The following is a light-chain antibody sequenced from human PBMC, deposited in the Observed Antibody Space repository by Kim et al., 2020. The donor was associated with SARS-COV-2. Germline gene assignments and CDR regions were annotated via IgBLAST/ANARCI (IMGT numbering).Light chain of an antibody. V-gene: IGLV1-47*01. J-gene: IGLJ1*01. Sequence: VTIPCSGSSSNIGSNYVYWYQQLPGTAPKLLIYRNNQRPSGVPDRFSGSKSGTSASLAISGLRSEDEADYYCAAWDDSLSGPHYVFGTGTKVTVL. CDR1: SSNIGSNY. CDR3: AAWDDSLSGPHYV. CDR2: RNN.